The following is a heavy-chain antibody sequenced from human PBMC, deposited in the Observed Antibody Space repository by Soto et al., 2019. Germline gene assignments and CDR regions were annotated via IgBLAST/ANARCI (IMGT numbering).Heavy chain of an antibody. D-gene: IGHD2-15*01. CDR1: GGSFSGYY. CDR3: ARVRDIVVARHYYGMDV. J-gene: IGHJ6*02. CDR2: INHSGST. V-gene: IGHV4-34*01. Sequence: ETLSLTCAVYGGSFSGYYWSWIRQPPGKGLEWIGEINHSGSTNYNPSLKSRVTISVDTSKNQFSLKLSSVTAADTAVYYCARVRDIVVARHYYGMDVWGQGTTVTVSS.